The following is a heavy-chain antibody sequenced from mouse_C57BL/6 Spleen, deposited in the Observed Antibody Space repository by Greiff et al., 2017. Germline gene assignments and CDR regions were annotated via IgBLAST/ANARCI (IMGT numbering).Heavy chain of an antibody. D-gene: IGHD2-4*01. Sequence: VQLQQSGAELVKPGASVKISCKASGYAFSSYWMNWVKQRPGKGLEWIGQIYPGDGDTNYNGKFKGKATLTADKSSSTDYMQLSSLTSEDSAVYCCARRGDDYDFPYWGQGTLVTVSA. V-gene: IGHV1-80*01. CDR1: GYAFSSYW. J-gene: IGHJ3*01. CDR3: ARRGDDYDFPY. CDR2: IYPGDGDT.